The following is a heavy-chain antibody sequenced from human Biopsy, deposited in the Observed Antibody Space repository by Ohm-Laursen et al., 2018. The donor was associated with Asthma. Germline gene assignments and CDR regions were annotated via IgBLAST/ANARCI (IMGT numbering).Heavy chain of an antibody. CDR2: IFSNDEK. V-gene: IGHV2-26*01. D-gene: IGHD3-3*01. J-gene: IGHJ5*02. Sequence: TQTLTLTCTVSGFSLRNARMGVTWIRQPPGKALEWLAHIFSNDEKSYSTSLKSRITISKDTAKSQVVLTMSNMDPVDTATYYCARVVNYGFRSGYWFDPWGQGTLVTVSS. CDR1: GFSLRNARMG. CDR3: ARVVNYGFRSGYWFDP.